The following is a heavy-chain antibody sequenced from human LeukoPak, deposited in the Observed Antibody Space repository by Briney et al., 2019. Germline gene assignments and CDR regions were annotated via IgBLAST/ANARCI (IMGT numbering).Heavy chain of an antibody. CDR3: ARNYYYGSGSYYFDY. J-gene: IGHJ4*02. Sequence: GGSLRLSCAASGFTFSSYSMNWVRQAPGKGLEWVSYISSSSSTIYYADSVKGRFTISRDNAKNSLYLQMNSLRAEDTAVYYCARNYYYGSGSYYFDYWGQGTLVTVPS. CDR1: GFTFSSYS. CDR2: ISSSSSTI. D-gene: IGHD3-10*01. V-gene: IGHV3-48*01.